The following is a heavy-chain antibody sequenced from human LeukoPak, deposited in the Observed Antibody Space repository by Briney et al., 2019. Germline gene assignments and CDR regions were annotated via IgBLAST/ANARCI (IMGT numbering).Heavy chain of an antibody. Sequence: GGSLRLSCAASGFTFSSYAMHWVRQAPGKGLEWVAVISYDGSNKYYADSVKGRFTISRDNSKNTLYLRMNSLRAEDTAVYYCAREGDYDSLDYWGQGTLVTVSS. D-gene: IGHD4-17*01. CDR3: AREGDYDSLDY. V-gene: IGHV3-30*04. CDR1: GFTFSSYA. CDR2: ISYDGSNK. J-gene: IGHJ4*02.